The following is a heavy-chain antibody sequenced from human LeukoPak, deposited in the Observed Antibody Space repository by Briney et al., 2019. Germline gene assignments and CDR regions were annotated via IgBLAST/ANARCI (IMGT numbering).Heavy chain of an antibody. CDR1: GYTFTVYY. CDR3: AREWSTSMVTFDY. CDR2: INPNSGGT. V-gene: IGHV1-2*02. J-gene: IGHJ4*02. D-gene: IGHD5-18*01. Sequence: ASVKVSCTSSGYTFTVYYMHWVRQAPGQGLEWVGWINPNSGGTNYAQKFQGRVTMTRDTSISTAYMELSRLRSDDTAVYYCAREWSTSMVTFDYWGQGTLVTVSS.